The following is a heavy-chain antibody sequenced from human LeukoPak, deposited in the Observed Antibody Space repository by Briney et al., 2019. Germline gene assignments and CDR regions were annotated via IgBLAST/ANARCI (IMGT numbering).Heavy chain of an antibody. CDR3: ARYQQTGYESDY. Sequence: GSLKPSCAASGFPFNYYLMHLVRQSPGKGLICVARIGHDGSGAGYADSVKGRFTISRDNAKSTLYLQMNSLRAEDTAVYYCARYQQTGYESDYWGQGTLVTVSP. D-gene: IGHD5-12*01. CDR2: IGHDGSGA. J-gene: IGHJ4*02. CDR1: GFPFNYYL. V-gene: IGHV3-74*01.